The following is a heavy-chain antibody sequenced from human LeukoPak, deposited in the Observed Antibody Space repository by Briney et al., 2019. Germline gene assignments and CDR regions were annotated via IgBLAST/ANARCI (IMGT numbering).Heavy chain of an antibody. J-gene: IGHJ3*02. V-gene: IGHV3-30*02. CDR2: IRYDGSNK. CDR3: ASTNWNYYAFDI. Sequence: GGSLRLSCAASGFTFSSYGMHWVRQAPGKGLEWGAFIRYDGSNKYYADSVKGRFTISRDNSKNTLYLQMNSLRAEDTAVYYCASTNWNYYAFDIWGQGTMVTVSS. D-gene: IGHD1-7*01. CDR1: GFTFSSYG.